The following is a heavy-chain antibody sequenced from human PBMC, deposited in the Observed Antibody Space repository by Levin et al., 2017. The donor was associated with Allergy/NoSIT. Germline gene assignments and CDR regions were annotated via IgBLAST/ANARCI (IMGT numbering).Heavy chain of an antibody. Sequence: GESLKISCTASGFTFSSYDMHWVRQVTGKGLEWVSAIGTAGDTYYPGSVKGRFTISRENAKNSLYLQMNSPRAGDTAVYYCARYCSGGSCYAAFDIWGQGTMVTVSS. CDR2: IGTAGDT. J-gene: IGHJ3*02. CDR1: GFTFSSYD. D-gene: IGHD2-15*01. CDR3: ARYCSGGSCYAAFDI. V-gene: IGHV3-13*01.